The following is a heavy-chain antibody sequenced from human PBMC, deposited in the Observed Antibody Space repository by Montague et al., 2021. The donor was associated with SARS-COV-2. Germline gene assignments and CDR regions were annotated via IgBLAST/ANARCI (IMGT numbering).Heavy chain of an antibody. J-gene: IGHJ4*02. V-gene: IGHV4-39*02. CDR2: IYYSGRT. CDR1: GGSISSINYY. Sequence: SETLSLTCSVSGGSISSINYYWGWIRQPPGKGLEWIGSIYYSGRTYYNPSLKSRVTISVDTSKNQFSLILRSMTAADTAVFYCARECFSSGYYENWGQGTLVTVSS. D-gene: IGHD3-22*01. CDR3: ARECFSSGYYEN.